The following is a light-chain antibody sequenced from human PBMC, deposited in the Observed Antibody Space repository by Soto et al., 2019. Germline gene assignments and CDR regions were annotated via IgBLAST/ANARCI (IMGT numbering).Light chain of an antibody. CDR1: QGVSSSY. V-gene: IGKV3-20*01. Sequence: EIVLTQSLGTLSLSPGEGATLSCRASQGVSSSYLAWYQQKPGQAPRLLIYGASSRATGIPDRFSGSGSVTDFTLTISRLEPEDFAVYYCQYYVGSPPRVTLGQGTRLEIK. CDR2: GAS. J-gene: IGKJ5*01. CDR3: QYYVGSPPRVT.